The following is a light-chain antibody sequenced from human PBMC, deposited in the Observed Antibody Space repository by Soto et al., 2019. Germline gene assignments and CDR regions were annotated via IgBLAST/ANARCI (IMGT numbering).Light chain of an antibody. V-gene: IGLV2-14*01. Sequence: QSALTQPASVSGSPGQSITLSCTGTSSDVGGYNYVSWYQQHPGQAPKLMIYDVSNRPSGVSNRFSGSKSGNTASLTISGLQAEDEADYYCSSYTSSSTVFGGGTQLTVL. J-gene: IGLJ2*01. CDR3: SSYTSSSTV. CDR2: DVS. CDR1: SSDVGGYNY.